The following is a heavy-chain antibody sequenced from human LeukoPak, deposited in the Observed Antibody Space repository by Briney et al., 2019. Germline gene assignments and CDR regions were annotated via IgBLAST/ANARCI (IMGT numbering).Heavy chain of an antibody. D-gene: IGHD4-11*01. CDR3: AKDLDYTTYGKYFDY. CDR1: GYTFSSYA. J-gene: IGHJ4*02. Sequence: GGSLRLPCTASGYTFSSYAMNWVRQAPGKGLEWVSGIGAGGTFTYYADSVKGRFTISRDNSRNTLYLQMNSLRADDTAVYYCAKDLDYTTYGKYFDYWGQGTLVTVSS. CDR2: IGAGGTFT. V-gene: IGHV3-23*01.